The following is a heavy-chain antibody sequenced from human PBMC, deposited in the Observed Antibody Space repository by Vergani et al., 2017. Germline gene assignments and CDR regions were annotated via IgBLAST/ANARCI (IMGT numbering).Heavy chain of an antibody. CDR1: GFTFSSYS. J-gene: IGHJ3*02. CDR2: ISSSSSYI. Sequence: EVQLVESGGGLVKPGGSLRLSCAASGFTFSSYSMNWVRQAPGKGLEWVSSISSSSSYIYYADSVKGRFTISRHNSKNTLYLQMNSLRAEDTAVYYCARDQRYCSSTSCHTHAFDIWGQGTMVTVSS. D-gene: IGHD2-2*02. CDR3: ARDQRYCSSTSCHTHAFDI. V-gene: IGHV3-21*04.